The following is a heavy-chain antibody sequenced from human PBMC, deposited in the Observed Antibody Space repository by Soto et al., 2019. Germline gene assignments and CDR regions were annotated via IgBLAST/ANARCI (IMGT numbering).Heavy chain of an antibody. J-gene: IGHJ4*02. CDR2: SHQSGNT. D-gene: IGHD5-18*01. V-gene: IGHV4-4*02. CDR3: ATRDTGRVY. CDR1: GVSIGSHDW. Sequence: QVQLQESGPGLVKPSGTLSLTCAVSGVSIGSHDWWTWVRQPPGKGLEWIGESHQSGNTNYNSSLESGVSISLDNSRNHCCVRLSSVTVADAAVYDCATRDTGRVYWGQGTLVTVSS.